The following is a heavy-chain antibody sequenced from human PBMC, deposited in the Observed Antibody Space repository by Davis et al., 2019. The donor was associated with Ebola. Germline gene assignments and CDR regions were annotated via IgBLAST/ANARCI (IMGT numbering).Heavy chain of an antibody. Sequence: SETLSLTCTVSGGSISSSSYYWGWIRQPPGKGLEWIGSIYYSGSTYYNPSLKSRVTISVDTSKNQFSLKLSSVTAADTAVYYCASLTYSSGWRSNWFDPWGQGTLVTVSS. D-gene: IGHD6-19*01. V-gene: IGHV4-39*01. CDR2: IYYSGST. CDR1: GGSISSSSYY. CDR3: ASLTYSSGWRSNWFDP. J-gene: IGHJ5*02.